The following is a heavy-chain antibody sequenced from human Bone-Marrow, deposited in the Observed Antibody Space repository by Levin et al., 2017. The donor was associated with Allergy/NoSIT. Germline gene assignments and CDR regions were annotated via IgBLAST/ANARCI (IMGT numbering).Heavy chain of an antibody. V-gene: IGHV4-31*02. Sequence: MASETLSLTCSVSGGSISGDDYYYWSWIRQHPGKGLEWIGYIFHRGTTYYNPSLKSRISMSVDTSRNQFSLKLSSVTTADTGVYFCATLQWLDGDYYFDFWGQGTLVSVSS. CDR3: ATLQWLDGDYYFDF. J-gene: IGHJ4*02. D-gene: IGHD6-19*01. CDR2: IFHRGTT. CDR1: GGSISGDDYYY.